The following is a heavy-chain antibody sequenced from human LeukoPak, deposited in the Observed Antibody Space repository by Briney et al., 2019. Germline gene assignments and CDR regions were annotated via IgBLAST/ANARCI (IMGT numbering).Heavy chain of an antibody. J-gene: IGHJ4*02. D-gene: IGHD1-1*01. CDR2: IKEDGSQK. V-gene: IGHV3-7*01. CDR1: GFTFSTYC. CDR3: ARDKVSGAWTGSLFDY. Sequence: GGSLSLSCTTSGFTFSTYCMSWVRQAPGKGLEWVAHIKEDGSQKNYGDSVKGRISISRDNAKNSVYLQMNSLTAEDTAVYYCARDKVSGAWTGSLFDYWGQGSPVTVSS.